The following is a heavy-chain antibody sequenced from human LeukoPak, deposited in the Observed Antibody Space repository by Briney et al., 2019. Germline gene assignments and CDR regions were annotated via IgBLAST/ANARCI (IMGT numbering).Heavy chain of an antibody. V-gene: IGHV4-39*01. D-gene: IGHD2-2*02. Sequence: SETLSLTCTVSGGSIISSSYYWGWIRQPPGKGLEWIGSIYYSGSTYYNPSLKSRVTISVDTSKNQFSLKLSSVTAADTAVYYCARRGRYCCSTSCYTGFDPWGQGTLVTVSS. CDR3: ARRGRYCCSTSCYTGFDP. J-gene: IGHJ5*02. CDR1: GGSIISSSYY. CDR2: IYYSGST.